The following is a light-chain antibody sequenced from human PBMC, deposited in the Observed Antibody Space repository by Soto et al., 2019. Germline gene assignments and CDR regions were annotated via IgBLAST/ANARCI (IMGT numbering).Light chain of an antibody. Sequence: QSALTQPASVSGSPGQSITISCTGTSSDIGGFNFVSWYQQHPGRAPKLLIYEVINRPSGISNRFSGSKSDNTASLTISGLQAEDEADYYCSSYRSGSSLYVFGSGTKLTVL. CDR1: SSDIGGFNF. CDR2: EVI. V-gene: IGLV2-14*01. CDR3: SSYRSGSSLYV. J-gene: IGLJ1*01.